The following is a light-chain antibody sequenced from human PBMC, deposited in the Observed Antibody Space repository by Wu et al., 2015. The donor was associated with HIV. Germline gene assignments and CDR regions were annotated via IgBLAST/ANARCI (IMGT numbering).Light chain of an antibody. V-gene: IGKV3-15*01. Sequence: EIVMTQSPVTLSVSPGERATLSCRASESVSSKLAWYQSKPGQTPRLLIYGASTRATGVPARFSGGGSETDFTLTISSLQSEDFAIYYCQEYYTDTWTFGQGTTVDIK. J-gene: IGKJ1*01. CDR3: QEYYTDTWT. CDR1: ESVSSK. CDR2: GAS.